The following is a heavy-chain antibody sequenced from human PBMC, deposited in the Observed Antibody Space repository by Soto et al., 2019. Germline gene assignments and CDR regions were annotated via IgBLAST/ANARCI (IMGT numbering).Heavy chain of an antibody. Sequence: QVQLVQAEAEVKKPGFSVQVSCKASGGIFSSYAISWVRQAPGQGLEWMGGIIHIFGTANYAHKFQGRVTITADASTSTDYMELSSLRSEDTAVDYCARVLPDSSGYYLRTIDWFDPWGQGTLVTVAS. CDR3: ARVLPDSSGYYLRTIDWFDP. J-gene: IGHJ5*02. CDR1: GGIFSSYA. D-gene: IGHD3-22*01. V-gene: IGHV1-69*01. CDR2: IIHIFGTA.